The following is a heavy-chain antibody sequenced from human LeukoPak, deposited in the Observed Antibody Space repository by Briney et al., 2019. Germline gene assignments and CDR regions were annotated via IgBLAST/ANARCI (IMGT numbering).Heavy chain of an antibody. CDR3: AKPPDYYGSDY. Sequence: GRSLRLSCAASGFTFSSYGMHWVRRAPGKGLEWVAVISYDGSNKYYADSVKGRFTISRDNSENTLYLQMNSLRAEDTAVYYCAKPPDYYGSDYWGQGTLVTVSS. CDR1: GFTFSSYG. V-gene: IGHV3-30*18. CDR2: ISYDGSNK. D-gene: IGHD3-10*01. J-gene: IGHJ4*02.